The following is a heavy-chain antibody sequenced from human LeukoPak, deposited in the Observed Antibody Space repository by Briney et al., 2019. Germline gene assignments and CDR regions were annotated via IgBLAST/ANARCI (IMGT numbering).Heavy chain of an antibody. D-gene: IGHD2-21*01. Sequence: GGCLRLSCVASGFSFGNYAMSWVRQAPGKGLQWVSQISGTGGATWYAGFARDRFTISRDNSKKTLYLQMSGLRVEDTAMYYCVKDPRDTYGTNWFVSWGQGTLLIDSS. CDR2: ISGTGGAT. CDR3: VKDPRDTYGTNWFVS. CDR1: GFSFGNYA. V-gene: IGHV3-23*01. J-gene: IGHJ5*01.